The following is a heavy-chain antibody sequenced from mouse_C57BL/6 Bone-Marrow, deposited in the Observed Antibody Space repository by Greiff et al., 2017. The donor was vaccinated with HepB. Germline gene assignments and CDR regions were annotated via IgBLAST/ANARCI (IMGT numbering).Heavy chain of an antibody. CDR2: IYPGDGDT. J-gene: IGHJ4*01. CDR3: ARNGSSLASMDY. CDR1: GYAFSSSW. V-gene: IGHV1-82*01. Sequence: VMLVESGPELVKPGASVKISCKASGYAFSSSWMNWVKQRPGKGLEWIGRIYPGDGDTNYNGKFKGKATLTADKSSSTAYMQLSSLTSEDSAVYFCARNGSSLASMDYWGQGTSVTVSS. D-gene: IGHD1-1*01.